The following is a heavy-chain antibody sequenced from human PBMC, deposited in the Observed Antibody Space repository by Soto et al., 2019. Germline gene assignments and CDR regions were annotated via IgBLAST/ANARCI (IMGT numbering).Heavy chain of an antibody. V-gene: IGHV1-18*01. D-gene: IGHD3-3*01. Sequence: QVQLVQSGAEVKKPGASVKVSCKASGYTFTSYGISWVRQAPGQGLEWMGWISAYNGNTNYAQKLQGRVTMTTDTSNSTAQLELRSRGSDDTAVYSWARDLTYYDFWSGYYTSAFDIWGQGTMVTVSS. CDR3: ARDLTYYDFWSGYYTSAFDI. CDR1: GYTFTSYG. J-gene: IGHJ3*02. CDR2: ISAYNGNT.